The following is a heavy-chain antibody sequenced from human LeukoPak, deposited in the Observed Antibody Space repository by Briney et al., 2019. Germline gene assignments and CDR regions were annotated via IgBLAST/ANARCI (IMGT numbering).Heavy chain of an antibody. V-gene: IGHV1-46*01. CDR1: GYIFTSYY. CDR3: ARAQPDVDSSGYSADYYYMDV. D-gene: IGHD3-22*01. Sequence: ASVKVSCKASGYIFTSYYMHWVRQAPGQGLEWMGIINPSGGSTSYAQKFQGRVTMTRDMSTSTVYMELSSLRSEDTAVYYCARAQPDVDSSGYSADYYYMDVWGKGTTVTVSS. J-gene: IGHJ6*03. CDR2: INPSGGST.